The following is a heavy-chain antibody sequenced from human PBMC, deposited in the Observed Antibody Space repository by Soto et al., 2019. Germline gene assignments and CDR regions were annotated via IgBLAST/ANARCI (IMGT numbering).Heavy chain of an antibody. CDR3: ARATKTTVTKGAFDI. J-gene: IGHJ3*02. D-gene: IGHD4-17*01. Sequence: GASVKVSCKASGYTFTGYYMHWVRQAPGQGLEWMGWINPNSGGTNYAQKFQGWVTMTRDTSISTAYVELSRLRSDDTAVYYCARATKTTVTKGAFDIWGQGTMVTVSS. CDR1: GYTFTGYY. CDR2: INPNSGGT. V-gene: IGHV1-2*04.